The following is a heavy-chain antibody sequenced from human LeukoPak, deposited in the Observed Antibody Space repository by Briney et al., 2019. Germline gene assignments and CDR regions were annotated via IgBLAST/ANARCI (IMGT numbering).Heavy chain of an antibody. CDR2: IGWDDISR. D-gene: IGHD6-19*01. CDR3: ARSSGWERHFDY. J-gene: IGHJ4*02. Sequence: GRSLRLSCAASGFTFNNYAMHWVRQAPGKGLEWVSGIGWDDISRGYADSVKGRFTISRDNTKNSLYLQMSSLRTEDMGFYYCARSSGWERHFDYWGQGTLVTVSS. V-gene: IGHV3-9*03. CDR1: GFTFNNYA.